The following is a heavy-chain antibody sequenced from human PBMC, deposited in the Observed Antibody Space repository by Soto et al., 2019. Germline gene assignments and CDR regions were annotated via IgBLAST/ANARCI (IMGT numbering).Heavy chain of an antibody. CDR2: ISSSSSYI. D-gene: IGHD4-17*01. CDR3: ARESYGDYVAFDY. Sequence: GGSLRLSCAASGFTFSSYSMNWVRQAPGKGLEWVSSISSSSSYIYYADSVKGRFTISRDNAKNSLYLQMNSLRAEDTAVYYCARESYGDYVAFDYWGQGTLVTVSS. V-gene: IGHV3-21*01. CDR1: GFTFSSYS. J-gene: IGHJ4*02.